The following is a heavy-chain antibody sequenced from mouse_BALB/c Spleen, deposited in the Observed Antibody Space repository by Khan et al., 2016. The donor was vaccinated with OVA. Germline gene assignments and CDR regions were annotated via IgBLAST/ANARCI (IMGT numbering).Heavy chain of an antibody. CDR2: ISYSGST. V-gene: IGHV3-2*02. CDR1: GYSITSDYA. Sequence: EVQLQESGPGLVKPSQSLSLTCTVTGYSITSDYAWNWIRQFPGNKLEWMGSISYSGSTSYNPSLKSRISITRDTSKNQFFLQLNSVTTEDTATYYCARSIRANWGQGTTLTVSS. J-gene: IGHJ2*01. D-gene: IGHD3-3*01. CDR3: ARSIRAN.